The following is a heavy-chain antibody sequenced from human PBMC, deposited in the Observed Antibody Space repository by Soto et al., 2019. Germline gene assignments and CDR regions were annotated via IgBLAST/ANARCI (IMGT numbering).Heavy chain of an antibody. D-gene: IGHD3-10*01. CDR2: IYYSGST. CDR3: VRGVTMVRGVIHTPYFDY. Sequence: QVQLQESGPGLVKPSQTLSLTCTVSGGSISSGGYYWSWIRQHPGKGLEWIGYIYYSGSTYYNPSLKSRVTISVDTSKNQFSLKLSSVTAADTAVYYCVRGVTMVRGVIHTPYFDYWGQGTLVTVSS. CDR1: GGSISSGGYY. V-gene: IGHV4-31*03. J-gene: IGHJ4*02.